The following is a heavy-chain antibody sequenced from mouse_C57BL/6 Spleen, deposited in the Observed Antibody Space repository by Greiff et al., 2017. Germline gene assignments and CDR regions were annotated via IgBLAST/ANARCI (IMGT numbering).Heavy chain of an antibody. Sequence: QVQLQQPGAELVMPGASVKLSCKASGYTFTSYWMHWVKQRPGQGLEWIGEIDPSDSYTNYNQKFKGKSTLTVDKSSSTAYIQLSSLTSEDSAVYYCARNWDFDYWGQGTTLTVSS. CDR2: IDPSDSYT. J-gene: IGHJ2*01. CDR3: ARNWDFDY. V-gene: IGHV1-69*01. CDR1: GYTFTSYW. D-gene: IGHD4-1*01.